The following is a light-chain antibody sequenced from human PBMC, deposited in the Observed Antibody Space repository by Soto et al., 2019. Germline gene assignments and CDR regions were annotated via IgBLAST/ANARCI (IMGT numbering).Light chain of an antibody. CDR3: QQYNNWPPWT. J-gene: IGKJ1*01. V-gene: IGKV3-15*01. CDR2: GAS. Sequence: EIVLTQSPGTLSLSPGERATLSCRASQSVSTYLAWNQQKPGQAPRLLIYGASTRATGIPARFSGSGSGTEFTLTISSLQSEDFAVYYCQQYNNWPPWTFGQGTKVDIK. CDR1: QSVSTY.